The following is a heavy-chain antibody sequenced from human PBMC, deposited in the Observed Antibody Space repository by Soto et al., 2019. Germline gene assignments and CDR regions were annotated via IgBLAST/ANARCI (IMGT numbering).Heavy chain of an antibody. V-gene: IGHV1-69*06. CDR3: ERRNYYESSGYHYVGFH. CDR2: IIPIFGTA. Sequence: SVKVSCKASGGTFSSYAISWVRQAPGQGLEWMGGIIPIFGTANYAQKFQGRVTITADKSTSTAYMELSSLRSEDTAVYYFERRNYYESSGYHYVGFHGAQGSLDTVSS. J-gene: IGHJ4*02. CDR1: GGTFSSYA. D-gene: IGHD3-22*01.